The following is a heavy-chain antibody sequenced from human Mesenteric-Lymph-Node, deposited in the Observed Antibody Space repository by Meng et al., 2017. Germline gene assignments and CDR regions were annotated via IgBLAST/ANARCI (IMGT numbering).Heavy chain of an antibody. CDR2: INPSGGST. CDR1: GYTFTSYY. V-gene: IGHV1-46*01. J-gene: IGHJ4*02. Sequence: ASVKVSCKASGYTFTSYYMHWVRQAPGQGLEWMGIINPSGGSTSYAQKFQGRVTMTRDTSTSTVYMELSSLRSEDTAVYYCARQAGYCSGGSCWDLNGYYFDYWGQGTLVTVSS. CDR3: ARQAGYCSGGSCWDLNGYYFDY. D-gene: IGHD2-15*01.